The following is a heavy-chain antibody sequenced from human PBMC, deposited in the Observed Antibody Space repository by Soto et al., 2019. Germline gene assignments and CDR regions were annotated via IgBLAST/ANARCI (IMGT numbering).Heavy chain of an antibody. V-gene: IGHV1-8*01. CDR1: GYTFTSYD. CDR2: MNPNSGNT. CDR3: ARGKELRLGELSLYLNY. J-gene: IGHJ4*02. Sequence: QVQLVQSGAEVKKPGASVKVSCKASGYTFTSYDINWVRQATGQGLEWMGWMNPNSGNTGYAQKFQGRVTMTRNTSISTAYMELSSLRSEDTAVYYCARGKELRLGELSLYLNYWGQGTLVTVSS. D-gene: IGHD3-16*02.